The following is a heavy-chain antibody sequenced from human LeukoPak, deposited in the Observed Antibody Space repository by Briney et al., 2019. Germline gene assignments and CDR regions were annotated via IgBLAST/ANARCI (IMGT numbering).Heavy chain of an antibody. CDR1: GGSFSSSY. CDR3: GRGYSGHYRPFDP. J-gene: IGHJ5*02. D-gene: IGHD1-26*01. V-gene: IGHV4-4*07. Sequence: PESLSLTCTASGGSFSSSYWSWIRQPAGEGLEWIGCIYTSGSTNFNRSCKRGVTISIDKPKNQSSLKLNSMTAADTTVYYWGRGYSGHYRPFDPWGQGTLVTVSS. CDR2: IYTSGST.